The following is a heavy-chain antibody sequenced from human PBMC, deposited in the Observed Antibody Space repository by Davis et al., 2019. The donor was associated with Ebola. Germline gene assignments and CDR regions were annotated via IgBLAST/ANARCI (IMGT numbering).Heavy chain of an antibody. CDR2: LVTRADT. V-gene: IGHV3-23*01. D-gene: IGHD6-19*01. Sequence: AGSLSLSCAVSASPSSSYAMSRVRHATGKGLEWVSTLVTRADTYYADSVKGRFTMSRDNSKNTLHLQMNSLRVEDTAIYYCAKDTSNVWFDVWGQGTMVTVSS. CDR1: ASPSSSYA. J-gene: IGHJ3*01. CDR3: AKDTSNVWFDV.